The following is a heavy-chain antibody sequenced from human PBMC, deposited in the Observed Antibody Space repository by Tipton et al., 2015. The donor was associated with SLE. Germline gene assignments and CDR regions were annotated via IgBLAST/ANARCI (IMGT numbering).Heavy chain of an antibody. V-gene: IGHV4-61*01. CDR2: IYYSGST. CDR1: GGSISSGSYY. Sequence: TLSLTCTVSGGSISSGSYYWSWIRQPPGKGLVWIGYIYYSGSTNYNPSLKSRVPISVDTSKNQFSLKLSSVTAADTAVYYCASSYDSSGYYPIDAFDIWGQGTMVTVSS. J-gene: IGHJ3*02. CDR3: ASSYDSSGYYPIDAFDI. D-gene: IGHD3-22*01.